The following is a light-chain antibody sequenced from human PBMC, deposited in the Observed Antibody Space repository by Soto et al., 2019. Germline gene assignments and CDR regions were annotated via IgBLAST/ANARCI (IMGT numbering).Light chain of an antibody. V-gene: IGLV2-23*01. CDR3: CSYAPISTVV. J-gene: IGLJ3*02. CDR1: SSDVGSYNL. CDR2: EDN. Sequence: QSVLTQPASVSGYPGQSITISCTGTSSDVGSYNLVSWYQQHPGKAPKLMIYEDNKRPSGVSNRFSGSKSGNTASLTISGLQAEDEAHYYCCSYAPISTVVFGGGTKLTV.